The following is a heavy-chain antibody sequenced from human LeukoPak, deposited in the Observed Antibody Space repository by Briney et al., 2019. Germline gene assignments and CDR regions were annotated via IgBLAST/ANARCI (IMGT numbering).Heavy chain of an antibody. CDR1: GGSISSYY. CDR2: IYYTGST. Sequence: PSETLSLTCTLSGGSISSYYWSWIRQPPGEGLEWIGYIYYTGSTNYNPSLKSRVTISVDTSKIQFSLKLSSVTAADTAVYYCARYLAAGYFDLWGRGTLVTVSS. V-gene: IGHV4-59*08. D-gene: IGHD6-25*01. CDR3: ARYLAAGYFDL. J-gene: IGHJ2*01.